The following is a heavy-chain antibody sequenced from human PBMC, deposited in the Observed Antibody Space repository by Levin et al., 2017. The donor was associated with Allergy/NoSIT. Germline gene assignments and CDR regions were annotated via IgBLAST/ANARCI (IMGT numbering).Heavy chain of an antibody. J-gene: IGHJ5*02. V-gene: IGHV3-21*01. CDR1: GFTFSSYR. D-gene: IGHD2-8*01. CDR2: ISSGGSYI. CDR3: ARVNGYCSTSTCYNNWSDP. Sequence: GESLKISCAASGFTFSSYRMNWARQAPGKGLEWVATISSGGSYIYYADSVKGRFTISRDNAKNSLFLEMNNLRAEDTAVYYCARVNGYCSTSTCYNNWSDPWGQGTLDTVSS.